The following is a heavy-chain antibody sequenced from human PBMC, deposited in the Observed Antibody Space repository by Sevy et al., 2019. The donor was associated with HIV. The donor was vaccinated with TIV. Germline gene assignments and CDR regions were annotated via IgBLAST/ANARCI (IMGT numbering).Heavy chain of an antibody. D-gene: IGHD2-15*01. CDR2: INPDGTRI. CDR1: AITIRDYW. V-gene: IGHV3-7*02. Sequence: GESLKISCEASAITIRDYWMSWVRQAPGKGLEWVANINPDGTRIYYADSVKGRFTISRDHAKTSAFLQMSSLRAEDTAMYYCVRAIQLAASYWGQGTLVTVSS. CDR3: VRAIQLAASY. J-gene: IGHJ4*02.